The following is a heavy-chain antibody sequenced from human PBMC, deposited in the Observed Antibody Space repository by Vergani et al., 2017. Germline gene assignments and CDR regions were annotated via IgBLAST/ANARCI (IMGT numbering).Heavy chain of an antibody. Sequence: QVKLQESGPGLVKPSETLSLTCTVSGASVNSYYWSWIRQPPGTGLEWMGYVSFRGDTIYDPSVKGRMTISLNTSSNQFSLEVTSVTAADTAIYFCARTESFILRYFHGALWGQGTLVTVSS. V-gene: IGHV4-59*08. CDR1: GASVNSYY. CDR3: ARTESFILRYFHGAL. D-gene: IGHD3-9*01. CDR2: VSFRGDT. J-gene: IGHJ4*02.